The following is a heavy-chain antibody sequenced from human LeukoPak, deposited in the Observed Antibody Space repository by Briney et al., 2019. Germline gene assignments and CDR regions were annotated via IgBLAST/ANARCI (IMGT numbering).Heavy chain of an antibody. D-gene: IGHD3-10*01. V-gene: IGHV3-23*01. CDR2: ISGSGGST. CDR3: AKEYYGSGSYYVIDY. J-gene: IGHJ4*02. CDR1: GFSFSSYA. Sequence: GGSLRLSCAASGFSFSSYAMSWVRQAPGKGLEWVSAISGSGGSTYYADSVKGRFTISRDNSKNTLYLQMNSLRAEDTAVYYCAKEYYGSGSYYVIDYWGQGTLVTVSS.